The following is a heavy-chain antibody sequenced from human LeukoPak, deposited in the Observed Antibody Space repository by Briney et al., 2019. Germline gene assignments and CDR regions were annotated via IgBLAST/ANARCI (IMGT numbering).Heavy chain of an antibody. Sequence: SETLSLTCTVSGGPISSYYWSWIRQPPGKGLEWIGYIYYSGSTNYNPSLKSRVTISVDTSKNQFSLKLSSVTAADTAVYYCARGYYDSSGYYNWFDPWGQGTLVTVSS. D-gene: IGHD3-22*01. CDR3: ARGYYDSSGYYNWFDP. J-gene: IGHJ5*02. V-gene: IGHV4-59*08. CDR2: IYYSGST. CDR1: GGPISSYY.